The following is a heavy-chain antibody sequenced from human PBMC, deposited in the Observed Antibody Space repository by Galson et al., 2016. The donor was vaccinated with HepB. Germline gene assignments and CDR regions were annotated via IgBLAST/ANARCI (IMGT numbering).Heavy chain of an antibody. CDR2: ISDSGST. CDR1: GGSIFDYY. J-gene: IGHJ4*02. V-gene: IGHV4-34*01. CDR3: VSQIEGIARDVDY. Sequence: SETLSLTCGVYGGSIFDYYWTWIRQSPGKGLEWIGEISDSGSTYYNPSLKSRVTISVDTSKNQFSLNLHSVTAAYTSVYYCVSQIEGIARDVDYWGQGSLVTVS. D-gene: IGHD3-10*01.